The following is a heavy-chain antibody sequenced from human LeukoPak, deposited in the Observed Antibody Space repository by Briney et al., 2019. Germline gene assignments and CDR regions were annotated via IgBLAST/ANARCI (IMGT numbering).Heavy chain of an antibody. Sequence: GGSLRLSCAASGFTFNAYNMNWVRQAPGKGLEWVSSISSSGLYIYYADSLKGRFTISRDNAKSSLYLQMNSLRAEDTAVYYCATLRRSTYYYDSTDYYEDCWGQGTLVTASS. J-gene: IGHJ4*02. CDR2: ISSSGLYI. CDR1: GFTFNAYN. CDR3: ATLRRSTYYYDSTDYYEDC. V-gene: IGHV3-21*01. D-gene: IGHD3-22*01.